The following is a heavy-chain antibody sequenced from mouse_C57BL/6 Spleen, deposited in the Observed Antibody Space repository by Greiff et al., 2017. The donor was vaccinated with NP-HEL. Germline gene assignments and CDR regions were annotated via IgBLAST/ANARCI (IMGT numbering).Heavy chain of an antibody. D-gene: IGHD2-4*01. CDR3: AGYDYGRNWDFDY. CDR2: IYPRDGGT. Sequence: QVQLQQSDAELVKPGASVKISCKVSGYTFTSHSIHWVKQRPEQGLEWIGYIYPRDGGTKYNEKFKGKATLTADKSSSTAYMQLNSLTSEDSAVYFCAGYDYGRNWDFDYWGQGTTVTVSS. CDR1: GYTFTSHS. J-gene: IGHJ1*01. V-gene: IGHV1-78*01.